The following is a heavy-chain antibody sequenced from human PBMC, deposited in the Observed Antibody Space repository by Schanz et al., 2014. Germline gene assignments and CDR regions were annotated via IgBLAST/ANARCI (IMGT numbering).Heavy chain of an antibody. D-gene: IGHD6-13*01. CDR1: GGSISSGGYY. V-gene: IGHV4-31*03. CDR3: ARGRARQLVHWFDP. J-gene: IGHJ5*02. CDR2: ISYSGTT. Sequence: QVQLQESGPGLVKPSQTLSLTCTVSGGSISSGGYYWSWIRQHPGKGLEWIGYISYSGTTYYNPSLKSRVTISVSTSKTQFSLKLSSVTAADTAVYYCARGRARQLVHWFDPWGQGTLVTVSS.